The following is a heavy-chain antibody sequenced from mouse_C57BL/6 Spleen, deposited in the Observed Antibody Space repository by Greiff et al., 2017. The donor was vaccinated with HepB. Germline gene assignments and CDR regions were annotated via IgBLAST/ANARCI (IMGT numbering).Heavy chain of an antibody. CDR2: INPNNGGT. J-gene: IGHJ3*01. CDR3: ASGRFDWEGAWFAY. V-gene: IGHV1-26*01. D-gene: IGHD4-1*01. CDR1: GYTFTDYY. Sequence: EVQLQQSGPELVKPGASVKISCKASGYTFTDYYMNWVKQSHGKSLEWIGDINPNNGGTSYNQKFKGKARLTVDKSSSTAYMERRSLTSEDSAVYYFASGRFDWEGAWFAYWGQGTLVTVSA.